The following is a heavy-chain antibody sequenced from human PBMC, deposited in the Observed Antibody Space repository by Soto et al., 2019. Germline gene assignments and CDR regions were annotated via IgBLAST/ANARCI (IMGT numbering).Heavy chain of an antibody. D-gene: IGHD2-21*01. CDR2: ISSSSNHI. V-gene: IGHV3-21*01. J-gene: IGHJ2*01. CDR3: ASRRVCYYFDL. Sequence: EVQLEESGGGLVKPGGSLRLSCAASGFTLSCYAMYWVRQAPGKGLEWVSSISSSSNHIYYADSVKGRFTTSRDNAKNSLYLQMNSLRAEDTAVYYCASRRVCYYFDLWGRGTLVTVSA. CDR1: GFTLSCYA.